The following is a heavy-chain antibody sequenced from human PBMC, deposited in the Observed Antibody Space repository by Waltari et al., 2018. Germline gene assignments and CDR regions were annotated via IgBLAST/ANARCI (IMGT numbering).Heavy chain of an antibody. D-gene: IGHD3-9*01. CDR1: VAFPSDDH. Sequence: HVQLQESGPGLVKPSETLSLTCSVSVAFPSDDHWTWIRQAPGKGLEWIAYRRNTGATKCTPSLESRVTLSADTSKKQFSLRLTSVTAADTAVYFCARLPTKYFDSLGWGFFDQWGQGILVTVSS. CDR3: ARLPTKYFDSLGWGFFDQ. CDR2: RRNTGAT. J-gene: IGHJ4*02. V-gene: IGHV4-59*08.